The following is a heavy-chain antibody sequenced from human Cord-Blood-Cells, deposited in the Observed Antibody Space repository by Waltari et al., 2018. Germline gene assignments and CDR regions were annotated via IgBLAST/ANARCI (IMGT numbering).Heavy chain of an antibody. CDR1: GGSFSGYY. V-gene: IGHV4-34*01. CDR2: INHSGRT. D-gene: IGHD5-18*01. CDR3: ARLPPNDI. J-gene: IGHJ3*02. Sequence: QVQLQQWGAGLLKPSETLSLTCAVYGGSFSGYYWSWIRQPPGKGLEWIGEINHSGRTNYTPSLKSRVTISVDPSKNQFSLKLSSVTAADTAVYYCARLPPNDIWGQGTMVTVSS.